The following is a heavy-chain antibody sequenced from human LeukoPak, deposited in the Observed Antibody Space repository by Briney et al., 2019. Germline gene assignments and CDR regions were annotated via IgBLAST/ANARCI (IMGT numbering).Heavy chain of an antibody. CDR2: IYYSGST. CDR3: ARVNGGGSHFYYYYGMDV. D-gene: IGHD1-26*01. Sequence: SETLSLTCTVSGGSISSGDYYWSWIRQPPGKGLEWIGYIYYSGSTYYNPSLKSRVTISVDTSKNQFSLKLSSVTAADTAVYYCARVNGGGSHFYYYYGMDVWGQGTTVTVSS. J-gene: IGHJ6*02. V-gene: IGHV4-30-4*01. CDR1: GGSISSGDYY.